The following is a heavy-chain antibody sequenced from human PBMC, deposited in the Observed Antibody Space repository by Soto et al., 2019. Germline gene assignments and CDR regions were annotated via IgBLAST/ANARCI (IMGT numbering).Heavy chain of an antibody. D-gene: IGHD3-10*01. CDR1: GYTFTNYG. Sequence: QVQLVQSGAEVKKPGASVKVSCKASGYTFTNYGISWVRQAPGQGLEWMGWISTFSGNTNYAQKLQGRVTMTTDTSTSTAYRELTSVRSDDMAVYYCARDYGSEITPWYFDLWGRGTLVTVSS. CDR2: ISTFSGNT. V-gene: IGHV1-18*03. J-gene: IGHJ2*01. CDR3: ARDYGSEITPWYFDL.